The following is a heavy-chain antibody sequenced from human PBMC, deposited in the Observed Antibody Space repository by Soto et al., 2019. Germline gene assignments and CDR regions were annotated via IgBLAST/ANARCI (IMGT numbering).Heavy chain of an antibody. CDR2: IIPIFGTA. CDR1: GGTFSSYA. CDR3: ARGINSRYSSTKAPYYYGMDV. D-gene: IGHD6-13*01. V-gene: IGHV1-69*06. J-gene: IGHJ6*02. Sequence: VQLVQSGAEVKKPGSSVKVSCKASGGTFSSYAISWVRQAPGQGLEWMGGIIPIFGTANYAQKFQGRVTITADKSTSTAYMELSSLRSEDTAVYYCARGINSRYSSTKAPYYYGMDVWGQGTTVTVSS.